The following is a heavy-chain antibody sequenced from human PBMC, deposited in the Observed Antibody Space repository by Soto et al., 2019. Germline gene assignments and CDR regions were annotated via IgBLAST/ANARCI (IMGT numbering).Heavy chain of an antibody. D-gene: IGHD5-18*01. CDR3: ARASGYSYGYDDFFDN. Sequence: QVQLQESGPGLVKPSETLSLTCTVSGGSINGYYWTWLRQSPTNGLEWIGYFHFSGSTKYNPSLESRLTISAETSKTQISLTPSSVTAAGTAVYYCARASGYSYGYDDFFDNWGQGTLANVSS. V-gene: IGHV4-59*01. CDR1: GGSINGYY. J-gene: IGHJ4*01. CDR2: FHFSGST.